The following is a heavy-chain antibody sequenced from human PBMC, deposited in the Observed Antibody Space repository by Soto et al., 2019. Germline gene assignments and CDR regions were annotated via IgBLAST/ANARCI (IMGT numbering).Heavy chain of an antibody. J-gene: IGHJ4*02. V-gene: IGHV4-30-4*01. CDR2: IYYSGST. CDR1: GGSISSGDYY. D-gene: IGHD3-3*01. CDR3: ARGSYYDFWSGYL. Sequence: SETLSLTCTVSGGSISSGDYYWSWIRQPPGKGLEWIGYIYYSGSTYYNPSLKSRVTISVDTSKNQFSLKLSSVTAADTAVYYCARGSYYDFWSGYLWGQGXLVTVYS.